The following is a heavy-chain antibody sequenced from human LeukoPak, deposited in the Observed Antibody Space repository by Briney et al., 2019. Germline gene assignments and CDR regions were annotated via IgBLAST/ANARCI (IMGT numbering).Heavy chain of an antibody. J-gene: IGHJ4*02. CDR3: AKDYSVTVVVLFDY. V-gene: IGHV3-23*01. D-gene: IGHD3-22*01. CDR2: IDESGGT. Sequence: GGSLRLSCAASGFTFSNYAMTSVRQAPGKGLEWVSSIDESGGTYYADSVKGRFTISRDNSKNTLYLQMNSLRAEDTAVYYCAKDYSVTVVVLFDYWGQGTLVTVSS. CDR1: GFTFSNYA.